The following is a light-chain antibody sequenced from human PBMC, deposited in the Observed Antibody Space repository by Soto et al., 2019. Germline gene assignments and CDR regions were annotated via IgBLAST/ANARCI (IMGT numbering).Light chain of an antibody. CDR2: AAS. CDR1: QGISTY. J-gene: IGKJ1*01. V-gene: IGKV1-39*01. CDR3: QQYGSLSWT. Sequence: DIQMTQSPSSLSASVGHTVTISCRASQGISTYLNCYQQKPGKAPKLLIYAASSLQSGVPSRFSGSGSETDFTLTISRLEPEDFAVYYCQQYGSLSWTFGQGTKVDIK.